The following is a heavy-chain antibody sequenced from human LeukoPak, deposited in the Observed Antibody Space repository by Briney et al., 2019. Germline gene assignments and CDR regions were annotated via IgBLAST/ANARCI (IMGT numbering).Heavy chain of an antibody. CDR3: ARQSRDGSKTRGYYFDS. CDR1: GYIFTNYW. CDR2: IYPADSDT. J-gene: IGHJ4*02. D-gene: IGHD3-10*01. V-gene: IGHV5-51*01. Sequence: GESLKISCQVSGYIFTNYWIGWVRQMPGKGLESMGIIYPADSDTTYSSSFEGQVTISADKSIDTVYLQWSSLKASDTATYYCARQSRDGSKTRGYYFDSWGQGTLVTVSS.